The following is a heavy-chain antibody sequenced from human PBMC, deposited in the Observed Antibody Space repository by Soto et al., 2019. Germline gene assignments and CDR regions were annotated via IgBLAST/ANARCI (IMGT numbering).Heavy chain of an antibody. J-gene: IGHJ4*02. CDR2: FVPIFGTA. V-gene: IGHV1-69*01. D-gene: IGHD5-18*01. CDR1: GGTFRSYT. Sequence: QVLLVQSGAEVKRSGSSVRVSCKASGGTFRSYTFSWMRQARRQRPEWMGGFVPIFGTATYAQKFQGRVTITADESTSTTYMELKGLRTEDTAIYYCASGGYGDPLGYWGQGTLVSVSS. CDR3: ASGGYGDPLGY.